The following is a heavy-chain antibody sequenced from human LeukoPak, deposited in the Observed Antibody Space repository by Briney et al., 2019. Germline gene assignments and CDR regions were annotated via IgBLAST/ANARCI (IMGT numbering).Heavy chain of an antibody. CDR3: ASDELGYCSGGSCYPDLFQLYFQH. CDR2: ISYDGSNK. J-gene: IGHJ1*01. D-gene: IGHD2-15*01. Sequence: GGSLRLSCAASGFTFSSYAMHWVRQAPGKGLEWVAVISYDGSNKYYADSVKGRFTISRDNSKNTLYLQMNSLRAEDTAVYYCASDELGYCSGGSCYPDLFQLYFQHWGQGTLVTVSS. CDR1: GFTFSSYA. V-gene: IGHV3-30-3*01.